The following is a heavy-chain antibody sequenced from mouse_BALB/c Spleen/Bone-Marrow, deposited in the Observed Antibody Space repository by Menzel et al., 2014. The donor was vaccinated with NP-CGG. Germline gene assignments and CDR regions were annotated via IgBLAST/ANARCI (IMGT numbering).Heavy chain of an antibody. J-gene: IGHJ1*01. Sequence: VQLQQSGAELVKPGASVKLSCKASGYTFTSYCMHWVKQRPGQGLEWIGEIIPSNGRTNYNEKFKSKATLTVDKSSNTAYMQLSGLTAVDSGVYYCARGLLQYFDVWGAGTTVTVSS. CDR1: GYTFTSYC. V-gene: IGHV1S81*02. CDR3: ARGLLQYFDV. CDR2: IIPSNGRT. D-gene: IGHD2-3*01.